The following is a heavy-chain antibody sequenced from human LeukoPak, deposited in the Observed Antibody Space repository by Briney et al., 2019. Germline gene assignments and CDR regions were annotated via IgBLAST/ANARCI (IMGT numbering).Heavy chain of an antibody. D-gene: IGHD6-13*01. J-gene: IGHJ4*02. Sequence: GGSLRLSCAASGLNVSSNYMTWIRQAPGKGLEWVSLIYGGDAAYYAESVRGRFMISRDNSKNTLFLQMNSLRVEDTAVYYCVTSTGQQFIPYDYWGQGTHVTVSS. CDR3: VTSTGQQFIPYDY. V-gene: IGHV3-66*02. CDR2: IYGGDAA. CDR1: GLNVSSNY.